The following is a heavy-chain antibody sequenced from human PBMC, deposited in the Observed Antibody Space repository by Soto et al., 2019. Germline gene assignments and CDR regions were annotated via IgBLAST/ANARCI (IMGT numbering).Heavy chain of an antibody. V-gene: IGHV3-21*01. D-gene: IGHD1-26*01. J-gene: IGHJ4*02. Sequence: PGGSLRLSCAASGFTFSSYRMYWVRQAPGKGLEWVAFISCSSSYMYYADSVKGRFTISRDNAKNSLYLQMNSLRAEDTGVYYCERAVGTIGFDYWGQGTLVTVSS. CDR2: ISCSSSYM. CDR3: ERAVGTIGFDY. CDR1: GFTFSSYR.